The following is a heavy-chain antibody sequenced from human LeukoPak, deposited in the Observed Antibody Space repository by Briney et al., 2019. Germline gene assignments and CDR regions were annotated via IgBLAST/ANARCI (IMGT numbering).Heavy chain of an antibody. J-gene: IGHJ5*02. Sequence: TGGSLRLSCAASGFTFSSHGINWVRQAPGKGLEWVSGISPSGSISYYADSVKGRSTISRDNSKNTVSLQMNSLRAEDTALYYCARDLDWGAFDAWGQGTLVTVSS. V-gene: IGHV3-23*01. CDR2: ISPSGSIS. CDR3: ARDLDWGAFDA. D-gene: IGHD3-9*01. CDR1: GFTFSSHG.